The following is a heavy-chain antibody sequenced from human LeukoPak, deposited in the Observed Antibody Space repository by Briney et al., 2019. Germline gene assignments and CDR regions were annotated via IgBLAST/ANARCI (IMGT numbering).Heavy chain of an antibody. Sequence: GASVKVSCKAAGYTFTSYDINWVRQATGQGLEWMGWMNPNSGNTGYAQKFQGRVTITADKSTSTAYMELSSLRPEDTAVYYCARGMDIVVVPADIDAFDIWGQGTMVTVSS. CDR1: GYTFTSYD. V-gene: IGHV1-8*01. CDR3: ARGMDIVVVPADIDAFDI. J-gene: IGHJ3*02. CDR2: MNPNSGNT. D-gene: IGHD2-2*03.